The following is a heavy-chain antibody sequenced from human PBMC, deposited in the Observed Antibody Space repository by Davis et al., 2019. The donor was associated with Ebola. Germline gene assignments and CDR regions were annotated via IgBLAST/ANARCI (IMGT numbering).Heavy chain of an antibody. CDR2: IWYDGSNK. Sequence: GESLKISCAASGFTFSSYGMHWVRQAPGKGLEWVAVIWYDGSNKYYADSVKGRFTISRDNPKNTLYLQMNSLRAEDTAVYYCAREGRYGDPKAYYYYYYGMDVWGQGTTVTVSS. J-gene: IGHJ6*02. CDR3: AREGRYGDPKAYYYYYYGMDV. D-gene: IGHD4-17*01. CDR1: GFTFSSYG. V-gene: IGHV3-33*01.